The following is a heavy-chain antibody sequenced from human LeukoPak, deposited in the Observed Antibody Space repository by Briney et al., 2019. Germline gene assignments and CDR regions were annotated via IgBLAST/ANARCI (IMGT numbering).Heavy chain of an antibody. CDR3: AKVQTYYYGSGSYIYYYGMDV. CDR2: FDPEDGET. V-gene: IGHV1-24*01. D-gene: IGHD3-10*01. J-gene: IGHJ6*02. CDR1: GYTLTELS. Sequence: ASVKVSCKVSGYTLTELSMHWVRQAPGKGLEWMGGFDPEDGETIYAQKFQGRVTITADESTSTAYMELSSLRSEDTAVYYCAKVQTYYYGSGSYIYYYGMDVWGQGTTVTVSS.